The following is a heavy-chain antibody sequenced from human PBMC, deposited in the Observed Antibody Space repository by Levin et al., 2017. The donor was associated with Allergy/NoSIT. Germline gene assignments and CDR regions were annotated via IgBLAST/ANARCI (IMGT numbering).Heavy chain of an antibody. J-gene: IGHJ5*02. CDR1: TFTFNNYA. D-gene: IGHD4-17*01. Sequence: GGSLRLSCAASTFTFNNYAMSWVRQAPGRGLEWVSAISPRGGRKYYADSVKGRFTISRDNSKSTLYVQMNSLRAEDTAVYYCARGGYGDYDLWGPGTLVIVSS. CDR2: ISPRGGRK. V-gene: IGHV3-23*01. CDR3: ARGGYGDYDL.